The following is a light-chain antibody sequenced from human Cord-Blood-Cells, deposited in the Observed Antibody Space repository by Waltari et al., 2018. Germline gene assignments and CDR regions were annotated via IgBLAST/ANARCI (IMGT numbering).Light chain of an antibody. J-gene: IGLJ3*02. V-gene: IGLV2-23*01. CDR3: CSYAGSSV. Sequence: QAALTQPASVSGSPGQSITISCTGTSSDVGSYNLVSWYQQHPRKAPKLMIYEGSKRPSGVSNRFSGSNAGNTASLTISGLQADDEADYYCCSYAGSSVFGGGTKLTVL. CDR1: SSDVGSYNL. CDR2: EGS.